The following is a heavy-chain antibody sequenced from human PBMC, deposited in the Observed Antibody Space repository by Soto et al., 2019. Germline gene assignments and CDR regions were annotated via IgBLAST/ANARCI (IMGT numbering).Heavy chain of an antibody. Sequence: ASVKVSCKASGYTFTSYAMHWVRQAPGQRLEWMGWINAGNGNTKYSQKFQGRVTITRDTSASTAYMELNSLRSEDTAVYYCARLGPYYDFWSGDNWFDPWGQGTLVTVSS. CDR1: GYTFTSYA. J-gene: IGHJ5*02. CDR3: ARLGPYYDFWSGDNWFDP. CDR2: INAGNGNT. V-gene: IGHV1-3*01. D-gene: IGHD3-3*01.